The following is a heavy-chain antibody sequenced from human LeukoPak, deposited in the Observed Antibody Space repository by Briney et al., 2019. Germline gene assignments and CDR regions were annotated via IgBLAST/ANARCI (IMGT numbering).Heavy chain of an antibody. D-gene: IGHD1-26*01. CDR3: AKSSGTYSLWYFDL. Sequence: PGGSLRLSCAASGFTFSSYAMSWVRQAPGKGLEWVSAISGSGSGGSTYYADSVKGRFTISRDNSKNTLYLQMNSLRAEDTAVYYCAKSSGTYSLWYFDLWGRGTLVTVSS. J-gene: IGHJ2*01. CDR2: ISGSGSGGST. CDR1: GFTFSSYA. V-gene: IGHV3-23*01.